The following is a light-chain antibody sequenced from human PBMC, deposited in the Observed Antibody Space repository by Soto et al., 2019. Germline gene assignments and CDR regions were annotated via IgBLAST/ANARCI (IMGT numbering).Light chain of an antibody. CDR3: QQYGSSPLT. CDR1: QSVSSSY. Sequence: EIVLTQSPGTLSLSPGERATLSSRASQSVSSSYLAWYQQKPGQAPRLLIYGESSRATGIPDRFSGSGSGTDFTLTISRLEPEDFAVYYCQQYGSSPLTFGGGTKVEIK. V-gene: IGKV3-20*01. J-gene: IGKJ4*01. CDR2: GES.